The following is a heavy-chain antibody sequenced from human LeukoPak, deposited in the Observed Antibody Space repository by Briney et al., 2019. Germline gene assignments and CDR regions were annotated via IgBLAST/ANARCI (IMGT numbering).Heavy chain of an antibody. D-gene: IGHD3-10*01. CDR2: ISSSSSTI. Sequence: PGGPLRLSCAASGFTFSSYSMNWVRQAPGKGLEWVSYISSSSSTIYYADSVKGRFTISRDNAKNSLYLQMNSLRAEDKAVYYCARVQGGSGSYYNVFYYYYGMDVWGQGTTVTVSS. V-gene: IGHV3-48*01. J-gene: IGHJ6*02. CDR1: GFTFSSYS. CDR3: ARVQGGSGSYYNVFYYYYGMDV.